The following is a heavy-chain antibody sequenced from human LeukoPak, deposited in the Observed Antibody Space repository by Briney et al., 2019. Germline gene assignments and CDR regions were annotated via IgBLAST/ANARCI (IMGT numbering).Heavy chain of an antibody. V-gene: IGHV3-30*18. CDR2: ISYDGSNK. CDR1: GFTFSSYG. Sequence: PGGSLRLSCAASGFTFSSYGMHWVRQAPGKGLEWVAVISYDGSNKYYADSVKGRFTISRDNSKNTLYLQMNSLRAEDTAVYYCAKGGVGIQLWFFDPWGQVILVTVSP. CDR3: AKGGVGIQLWFFDP. D-gene: IGHD5-18*01. J-gene: IGHJ5*02.